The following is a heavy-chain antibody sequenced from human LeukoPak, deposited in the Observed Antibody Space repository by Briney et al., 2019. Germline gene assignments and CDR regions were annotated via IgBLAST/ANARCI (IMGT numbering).Heavy chain of an antibody. CDR2: MYYSGST. V-gene: IGHV4-39*07. CDR1: GGSISRYY. CDR3: ARDIVVVTAHAFDI. J-gene: IGHJ3*02. Sequence: PSETLSLTCTVSGGSISRYYWGWIRQPPGKGLEWIGSMYYSGSTYYNPSLKSRVTISLDTSKNQFSLRLSSVTAADTAVYYCARDIVVVTAHAFDIWGPGTMVTVSS. D-gene: IGHD2-21*02.